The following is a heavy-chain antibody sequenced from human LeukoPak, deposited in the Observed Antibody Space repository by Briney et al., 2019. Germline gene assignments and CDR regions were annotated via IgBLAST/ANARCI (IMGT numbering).Heavy chain of an antibody. J-gene: IGHJ4*02. CDR1: GFTFNSFW. D-gene: IGHD6-25*01. V-gene: IGHV3-74*01. Sequence: PGGSLRLSCAASGFTFNSFWMHWVRQAPGKGLVWVSRINTDGSSTSYADSVKGRFTISRDNSKNTLYLQMNSLRAEDTAVYYCVVGYPYYFNYWGQGTLVTVSS. CDR2: INTDGSST. CDR3: VVGYPYYFNY.